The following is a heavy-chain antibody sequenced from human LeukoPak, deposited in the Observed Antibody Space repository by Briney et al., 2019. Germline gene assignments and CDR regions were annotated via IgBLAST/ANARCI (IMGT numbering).Heavy chain of an antibody. Sequence: GGSLRLSCAASGFTFSSYGMHWVRQAPGKGLEWVAVIWHDGSNKYYADSVKGRFTISRDNSKNTLYLQMNSLRAEDTAVYYCAAGIVATDTFDYWGQGTLVTVSS. CDR3: AAGIVATDTFDY. J-gene: IGHJ4*02. D-gene: IGHD5-12*01. CDR1: GFTFSSYG. V-gene: IGHV3-33*01. CDR2: IWHDGSNK.